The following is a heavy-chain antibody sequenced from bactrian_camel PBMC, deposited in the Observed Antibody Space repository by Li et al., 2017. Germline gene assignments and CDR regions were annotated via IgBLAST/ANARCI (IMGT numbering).Heavy chain of an antibody. V-gene: IGHV3S6*01. CDR1: TTGRAC. CDR2: IPGDVSAT. Sequence: QVQLVESGGGSVQAGGSLRLSCEALTTGRACMAWFRQVPGKQREWVARIPGDVSATVYADSVKGRFTISRDAAKNTLYLQLNSLKPEDTALYYCAADWGNYYAPEAFGLWGRGTQVTVS. D-gene: IGHD5*01. CDR3: AADWGNYYAPEAFGL. J-gene: IGHJ6*01.